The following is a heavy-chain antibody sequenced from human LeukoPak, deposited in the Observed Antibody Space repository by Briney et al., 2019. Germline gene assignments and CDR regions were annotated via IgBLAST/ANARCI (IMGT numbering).Heavy chain of an antibody. Sequence: SETLSLTCTVSGGSISSYYWSWIRQPPGKGLEWIGYIYYSGSTNYNPSLKSRVTISVDTSKNQFSLKLSSVTAADTAVYYCARVSDYDILTGYWGAFGIWGQGTMVTVSS. V-gene: IGHV4-59*01. CDR3: ARVSDYDILTGYWGAFGI. J-gene: IGHJ3*02. CDR2: IYYSGST. D-gene: IGHD3-9*01. CDR1: GGSISSYY.